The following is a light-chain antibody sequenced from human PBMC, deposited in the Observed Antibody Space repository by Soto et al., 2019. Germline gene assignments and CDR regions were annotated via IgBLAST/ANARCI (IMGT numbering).Light chain of an antibody. J-gene: IGLJ2*01. CDR2: DNN. CDR3: ETWDSGLSAVV. Sequence: QSVLTQPPSVSAAPGQTVTISCSGSSSNIGNNYVSWYQELPGTAPKLLIYDNNKRPSGIPDRFSGSNSGTSATLGITGLQTGDEADYYCETWDSGLSAVVFGGGTKLTVL. CDR1: SSNIGNNY. V-gene: IGLV1-51*01.